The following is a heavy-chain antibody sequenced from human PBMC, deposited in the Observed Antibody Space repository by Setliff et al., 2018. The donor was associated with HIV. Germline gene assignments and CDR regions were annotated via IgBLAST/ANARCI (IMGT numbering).Heavy chain of an antibody. J-gene: IGHJ4*02. Sequence: SETLSLTCTVSGASISSYSWSWIRQSPGKGLEWIGDINHSGSTYYNPSLKSRVTISVDTSKNQFSLKLSSVTAADTAVYYCARDLVAVAAFDYWGQGTLVTVSS. CDR2: INHSGST. V-gene: IGHV4-59*12. D-gene: IGHD6-19*01. CDR1: GASISSYS. CDR3: ARDLVAVAAFDY.